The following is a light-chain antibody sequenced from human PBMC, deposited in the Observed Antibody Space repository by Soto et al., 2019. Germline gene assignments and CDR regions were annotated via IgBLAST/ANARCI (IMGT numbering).Light chain of an antibody. J-gene: IGLJ1*01. V-gene: IGLV2-14*01. Sequence: QSVLTQPASVSGSPGQSITISCTGTSSDVGGYNYVSWYQQHPGKAPKLMIYEVSNRPSGVSNRFSGSKSGNTASLTISGLQAEDEADYYCSSYTSRSTLVVGTGTKLTVL. CDR1: SSDVGGYNY. CDR2: EVS. CDR3: SSYTSRSTLV.